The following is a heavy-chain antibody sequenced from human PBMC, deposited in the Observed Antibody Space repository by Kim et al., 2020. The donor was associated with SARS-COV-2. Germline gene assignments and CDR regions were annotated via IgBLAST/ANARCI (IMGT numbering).Heavy chain of an antibody. J-gene: IGHJ4*02. CDR2: FDPEDGET. D-gene: IGHD3-22*01. CDR1: GYTLTELS. CDR3: ATLDSSGYYKEYYFDY. V-gene: IGHV1-24*01. Sequence: ASVKVSCKVSGYTLTELSMHWVRQAPGKGLDWMGGFDPEDGETIYAQKFQGRVTMTEDTSTDTVYMELSSLRSEDTAVYYCATLDSSGYYKEYYFDYWGQETLVTVSS.